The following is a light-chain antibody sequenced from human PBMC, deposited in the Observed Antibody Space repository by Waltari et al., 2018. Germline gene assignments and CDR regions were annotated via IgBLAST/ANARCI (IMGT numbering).Light chain of an antibody. CDR2: AAS. CDR1: QSVSSNY. Sequence: IVLTQSPLTLSLSPGATATLPCRASQSVSSNYLAWYQQKPGQAPSLLIYAASSRATGVPDRISGSGSGTDFTLTLSRLEPEDFAVYYCQQHGTSPYTFGQGTKLQIK. V-gene: IGKV3-20*01. J-gene: IGKJ2*01. CDR3: QQHGTSPYT.